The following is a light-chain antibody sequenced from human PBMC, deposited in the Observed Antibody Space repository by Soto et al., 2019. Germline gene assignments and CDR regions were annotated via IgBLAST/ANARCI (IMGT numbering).Light chain of an antibody. Sequence: EIVLTQSPGTLSLSRGERATLSCRASQSVTTSRLAWYQLKPCQTPRLLIYGTSSRATGIPDRFSVSGSGTEFTLPISRLEPGDFAVYYCQHYGSSPTSTFGQGTKVEMK. CDR2: GTS. V-gene: IGKV3-20*01. CDR1: QSVTTSR. J-gene: IGKJ1*01. CDR3: QHYGSSPTST.